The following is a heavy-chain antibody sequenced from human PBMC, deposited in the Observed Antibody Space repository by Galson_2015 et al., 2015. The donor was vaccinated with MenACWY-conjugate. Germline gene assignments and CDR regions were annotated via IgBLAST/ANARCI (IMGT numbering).Heavy chain of an antibody. J-gene: IGHJ3*02. CDR2: ISSEGSNK. CDR1: GFPFSSYT. Sequence: SWRLSCAASGFPFSSYTMHWVRQAPGKGLEWVAVISSEGSNKNYVDSAKGRFTISRDNSKSTVYLQMNAVRAEDTAVYYCAREARIYACDIWGQGTMVTVSS. V-gene: IGHV3-30*01. CDR3: AREARIYACDI. D-gene: IGHD2-15*01.